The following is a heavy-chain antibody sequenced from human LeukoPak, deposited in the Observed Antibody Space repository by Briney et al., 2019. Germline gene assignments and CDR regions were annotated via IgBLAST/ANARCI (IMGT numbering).Heavy chain of an antibody. CDR2: ISSSSSYI. Sequence: GGSLRLSCAASGFTFSGYSMNWVRQAPGKGLEWVSSISSSSSYIYYADSVKGRFTISRDNAKNSLYLQMNSLRAEDTAVYYCARESIPGGLWSDYYYYGVDVWGQGTTVTVSS. V-gene: IGHV3-21*01. D-gene: IGHD5-18*01. CDR3: ARESIPGGLWSDYYYYGVDV. CDR1: GFTFSGYS. J-gene: IGHJ6*02.